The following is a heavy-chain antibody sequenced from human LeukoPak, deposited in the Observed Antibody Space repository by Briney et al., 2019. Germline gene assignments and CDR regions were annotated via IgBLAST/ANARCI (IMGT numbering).Heavy chain of an antibody. V-gene: IGHV3-21*01. D-gene: IGHD1-1*01. J-gene: IGHJ6*03. Sequence: PGGSLRLSCTVSGFTLSSYGMNWVRQAPGKGLEWVASISSTGSYIYYADSGKGRFTISRDNAKKSLYLQMNSLRAEDTAVYYCARVVTVAWSERRPGYFYMDVWGKGTTVTVSS. CDR2: ISSTGSYI. CDR1: GFTLSSYG. CDR3: ARVVTVAWSERRPGYFYMDV.